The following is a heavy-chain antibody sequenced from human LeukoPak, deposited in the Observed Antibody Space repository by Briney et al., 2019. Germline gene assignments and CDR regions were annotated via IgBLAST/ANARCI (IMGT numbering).Heavy chain of an antibody. V-gene: IGHV4-30-2*01. CDR1: GGSISSGGYY. D-gene: IGHD4-17*01. CDR3: ARVLRVTTFWYFDL. CDR2: IYHSGST. J-gene: IGHJ2*01. Sequence: SQTLSLTCTVSGGSISSGGYYWSWIRQPPGKGLEWIGYIYHSGSTYYNPSLKSRVTISVDRSKNQFSLKLSSVTAADTAVYYCARVLRVTTFWYFDLWGRGTLVTVSS.